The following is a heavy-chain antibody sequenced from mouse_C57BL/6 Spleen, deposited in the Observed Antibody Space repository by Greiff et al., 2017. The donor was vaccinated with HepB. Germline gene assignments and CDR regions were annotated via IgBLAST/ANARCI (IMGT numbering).Heavy chain of an antibody. CDR1: GFTFSSYA. V-gene: IGHV5-4*01. CDR3: AREGSWFAY. D-gene: IGHD3-1*01. Sequence: EVKLVESGGGLVKPGGSLKLSCAASGFTFSSYAMSWVRQTPEKRLEWVATISDGGSYTYYPDNVKGRFTISRDNAKNNLYLQMSDLKSEDTAVYCCAREGSWFAYWGQGTLVTVSA. CDR2: ISDGGSYT. J-gene: IGHJ3*01.